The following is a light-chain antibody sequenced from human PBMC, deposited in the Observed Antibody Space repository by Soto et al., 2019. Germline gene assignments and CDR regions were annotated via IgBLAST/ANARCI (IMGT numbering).Light chain of an antibody. CDR3: CSYASGSAYV. CDR1: SSDVGSYNL. Sequence: QSALTQTASVSGSPGQSITISCAGTSSDVGSYNLVSWYQQHPGKAPKLMVYEVSKRPSGISNRFSGSKSDNTASLTISGLQAEDEADYFCCSYASGSAYVFGTGTKVTVL. V-gene: IGLV2-23*02. J-gene: IGLJ1*01. CDR2: EVS.